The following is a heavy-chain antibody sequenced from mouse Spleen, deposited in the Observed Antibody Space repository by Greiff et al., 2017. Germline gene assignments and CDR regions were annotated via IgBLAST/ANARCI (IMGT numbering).Heavy chain of an antibody. V-gene: IGHV14-4*01. CDR1: GFNIKDDY. J-gene: IGHJ4*01. Sequence: EVQLQQSGAELVRPGASVKLSCTASGFNIKDDYMHWVKQRPEQGLEWIGWIDPENGDTEYASKFQGKATITADTSSNTAYLQLSSLTSEDTAVYYCTTGGSYPLYAMDYWGQGTSVTVSS. CDR3: TTGGSYPLYAMDY. CDR2: IDPENGDT. D-gene: IGHD1-1*02.